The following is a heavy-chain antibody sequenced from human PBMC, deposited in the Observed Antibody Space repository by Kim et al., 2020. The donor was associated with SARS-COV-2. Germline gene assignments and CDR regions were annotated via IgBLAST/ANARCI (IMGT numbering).Heavy chain of an antibody. V-gene: IGHV3-15*01. Sequence: AAPVKGRFTISRDDSKNTLYLQMNSLKTEDTAVYYCTAGSGYSPHDAFDIWGQGTMVTVSS. D-gene: IGHD3-22*01. CDR3: TAGSGYSPHDAFDI. J-gene: IGHJ3*02.